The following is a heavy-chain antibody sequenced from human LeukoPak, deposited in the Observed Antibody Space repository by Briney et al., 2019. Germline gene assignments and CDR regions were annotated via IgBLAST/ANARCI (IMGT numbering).Heavy chain of an antibody. D-gene: IGHD1-26*01. V-gene: IGHV4-59*01. CDR2: IYYSGST. CDR3: ARHQSGSPEGFDI. Sequence: SETLSLTCTVSGGSISSYYWSWIRQPPGKGLEWIGYIYYSGSTNYNPSLKSRVTISVDTSKNQFSLKLSSVTAADTAVYYCARHQSGSPEGFDIWGQRTMVTVSS. J-gene: IGHJ3*02. CDR1: GGSISSYY.